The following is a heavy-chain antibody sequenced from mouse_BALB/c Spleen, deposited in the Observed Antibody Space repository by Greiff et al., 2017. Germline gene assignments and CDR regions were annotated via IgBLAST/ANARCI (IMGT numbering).Heavy chain of an antibody. J-gene: IGHJ4*01. Sequence: DVKLVESGGGLVKPGGSLKLSCAASGFTFSSYAMSWVRQSPEKRLEWVAEISSGGSYTYYPDTVTGRFTISRDNAKNTLYLEMSSLRSEDTAMYYCARGYGNYYAMDYWGQGTSVTVSS. CDR1: GFTFSSYA. CDR2: ISSGGSYT. V-gene: IGHV5-9-4*01. D-gene: IGHD2-1*01. CDR3: ARGYGNYYAMDY.